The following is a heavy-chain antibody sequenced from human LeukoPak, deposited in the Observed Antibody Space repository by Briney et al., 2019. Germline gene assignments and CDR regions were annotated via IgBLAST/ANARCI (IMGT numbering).Heavy chain of an antibody. CDR1: SGSISSSNW. CDR3: ARLDYYGSGSYRLDV. J-gene: IGHJ6*02. D-gene: IGHD3-10*01. Sequence: SGTLSLTCAVSSGSISSSNWWSWVRQPPGKGLEWIGEIYHSGSTNYNPSLKSRVTISVDKSKNQFSLKLSSVTAADTAVYYCARLDYYGSGSYRLDVWGQGTTVTVSS. CDR2: IYHSGST. V-gene: IGHV4-4*02.